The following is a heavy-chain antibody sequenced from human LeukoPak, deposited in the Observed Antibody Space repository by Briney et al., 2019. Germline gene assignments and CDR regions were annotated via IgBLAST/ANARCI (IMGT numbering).Heavy chain of an antibody. Sequence: SETLSLTCTVSGGSISSSSYYWGWIRQPPGKGVEWIVSIYYSGSTYYNPALKSRVTISVHTSKNQFSLKLSSVTAADTAVYYCARRTVTVTNFDYWGQGTLVTVSS. CDR3: ARRTVTVTNFDY. CDR2: IYYSGST. V-gene: IGHV4-39*01. CDR1: GGSISSSSYY. D-gene: IGHD4-17*01. J-gene: IGHJ4*02.